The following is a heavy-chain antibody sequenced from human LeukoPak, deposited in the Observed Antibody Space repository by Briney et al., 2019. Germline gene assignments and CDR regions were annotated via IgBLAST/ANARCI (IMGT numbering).Heavy chain of an antibody. D-gene: IGHD1-26*01. CDR3: ARDLEWELPHFYYYVDV. CDR1: GYSISSGYY. Sequence: SETLSLTCTVSGYSISSGYYWGWIRQPPGKGLEWIGSIYHSGSTYYNPSLKSRLTISVDTSKNQFSLNLTSVTAADTAVYYCARDLEWELPHFYYYVDVWGKGTTVTVSS. CDR2: IYHSGST. J-gene: IGHJ6*03. V-gene: IGHV4-38-2*02.